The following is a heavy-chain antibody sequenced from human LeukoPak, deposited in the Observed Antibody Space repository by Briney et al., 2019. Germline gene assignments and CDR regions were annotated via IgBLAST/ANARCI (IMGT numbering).Heavy chain of an antibody. Sequence: PGGSLRLSCAASGFTFKTYAMNWVRQVPGKGPEWVSSMSGSGNSTDYADSVKGRFTISRDNSKNTLYLQMNSLRAEDTALYYCAKDAQGLVRGGIYFDFWGQGSLVTVSS. CDR1: GFTFKTYA. D-gene: IGHD6-19*01. J-gene: IGHJ4*02. CDR2: MSGSGNST. V-gene: IGHV3-23*01. CDR3: AKDAQGLVRGGIYFDF.